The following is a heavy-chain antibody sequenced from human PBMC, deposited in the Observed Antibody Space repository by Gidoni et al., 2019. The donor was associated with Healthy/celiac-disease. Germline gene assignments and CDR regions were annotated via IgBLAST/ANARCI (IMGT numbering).Heavy chain of an antibody. CDR2: IWYDGSNK. D-gene: IGHD4-17*01. V-gene: IGHV3-33*01. J-gene: IGHJ5*02. Sequence: QVQLVESGGGVVQPGRSLRLSCAASGFTFSSYGMHWVRQAPGKGLEWVAVIWYDGSNKYYADSVKGRFTISRDNSKNTLYLQMNSLRAEDTAVYYCARGGDYDGNWFDPWGQGTLVTVSS. CDR3: ARGGDYDGNWFDP. CDR1: GFTFSSYG.